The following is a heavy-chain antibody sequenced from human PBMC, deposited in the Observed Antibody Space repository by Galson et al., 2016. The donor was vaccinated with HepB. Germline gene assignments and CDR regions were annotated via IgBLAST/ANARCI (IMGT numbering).Heavy chain of an antibody. CDR3: AKVRAYYGSGSYLKYFDH. V-gene: IGHV3-30*18. Sequence: SLRLSCAASGFTLNTYGVHWVRQAPGKGLEWVAVISYDGTNKYYVDSVKGRYTISRDTSKNTLYLQMNSLRAEGTAIYYCAKVRAYYGSGSYLKYFDHWGQGTLVTVSS. J-gene: IGHJ4*02. CDR2: ISYDGTNK. D-gene: IGHD3-10*01. CDR1: GFTLNTYG.